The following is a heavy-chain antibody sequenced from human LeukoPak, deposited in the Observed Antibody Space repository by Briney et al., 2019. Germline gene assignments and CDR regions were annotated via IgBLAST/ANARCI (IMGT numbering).Heavy chain of an antibody. CDR3: ARETDSTLFDY. Sequence: GGSLRLSCAASGFTFSSYRMNWVRQAPGKGLEWVSYISSSGSTIYYADSVKGRFTMYRDNAKNSLYLQMNSLRAEDTAVYYCARETDSTLFDYWGQGTLVTVSS. D-gene: IGHD2-2*01. V-gene: IGHV3-48*04. CDR2: ISSSGSTI. CDR1: GFTFSSYR. J-gene: IGHJ4*02.